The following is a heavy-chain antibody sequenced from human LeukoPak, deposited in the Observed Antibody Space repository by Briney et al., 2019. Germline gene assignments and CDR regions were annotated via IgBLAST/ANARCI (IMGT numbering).Heavy chain of an antibody. CDR3: ARAGGSTVSHSDY. J-gene: IGHJ4*02. Sequence: GGSLRLSCAASGFTFSSYGMNWIRQALGKGLERVSSISSSTSYIYYADSVKGRFTISKDNAKNSLYLQMNSLRAEDTAAYYCARAGGSTVSHSDYWGQGTLVTVSS. V-gene: IGHV3-21*01. CDR1: GFTFSSYG. CDR2: ISSSTSYI. D-gene: IGHD4-17*01.